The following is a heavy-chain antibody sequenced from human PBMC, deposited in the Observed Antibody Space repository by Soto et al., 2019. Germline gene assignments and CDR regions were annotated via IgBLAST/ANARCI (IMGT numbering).Heavy chain of an antibody. CDR3: ARDTRYCSSTSCAPFYYYGMDV. CDR1: GFTFSSYS. V-gene: IGHV3-21*01. CDR2: ISSSSSYI. Sequence: EVQLVESGGGLVKPGGSLRLSCAASGFTFSSYSMNWVRQAPGKGLEWVSSISSSSSYIYYADSVKGRFTISRDNAKNSLYLQMNSLRAEDTAVYYCARDTRYCSSTSCAPFYYYGMDVWGQGTTVTVSS. J-gene: IGHJ6*02. D-gene: IGHD2-2*01.